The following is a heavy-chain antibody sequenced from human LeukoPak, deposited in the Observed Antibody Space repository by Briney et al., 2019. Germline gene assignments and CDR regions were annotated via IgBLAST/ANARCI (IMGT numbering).Heavy chain of an antibody. D-gene: IGHD5-18*01. CDR1: GFTFSSYG. CDR2: ISYDGSNK. J-gene: IGHJ5*02. V-gene: IGHV3-30*18. CDR3: AKGRYTSWFDP. Sequence: GGSLRLSCAASGFTFSSYGMHWVRQAPGKGLEWVAVISYDGSNKCYADSVKGRFTISRDNSKNTLYLQMNSLRAEDTAVYYCAKGRYTSWFDPWGQGTLVTVSS.